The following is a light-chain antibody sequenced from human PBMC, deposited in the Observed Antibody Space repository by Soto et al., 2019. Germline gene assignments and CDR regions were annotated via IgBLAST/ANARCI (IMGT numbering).Light chain of an antibody. Sequence: QSALTQPASVSGSPGQSITISCSGTSGDVGGYNYVSWYQQHPGKAPKLMIYEVSSRPSGVSNRFSGSKSGNTASLTISGFQAEDEADYYCSSYTSSSTLVFGRGTKLTVL. CDR1: SGDVGGYNY. CDR3: SSYTSSSTLV. CDR2: EVS. J-gene: IGLJ2*01. V-gene: IGLV2-14*01.